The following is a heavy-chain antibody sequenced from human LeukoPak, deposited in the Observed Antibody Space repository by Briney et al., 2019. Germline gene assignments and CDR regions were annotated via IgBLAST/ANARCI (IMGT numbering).Heavy chain of an antibody. CDR3: AKGGYYFDY. Sequence: GGSLRLSCGASGFTFSSYGMHWVRQAPGKGLEWVAVISYDGSNKYYADSVKGRFTISRDNSKNTLYLQMNSLRAEDTAVYYCAKGGYYFDYWGQGTLVTVSS. J-gene: IGHJ4*02. D-gene: IGHD3-16*01. CDR1: GFTFSSYG. CDR2: ISYDGSNK. V-gene: IGHV3-30*18.